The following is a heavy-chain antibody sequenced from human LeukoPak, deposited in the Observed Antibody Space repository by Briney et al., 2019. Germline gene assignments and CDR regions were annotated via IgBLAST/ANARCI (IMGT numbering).Heavy chain of an antibody. Sequence: SETLSLTCAVYGGSFSGYYWSWIRQPPGKGLEWIGEINHSGSTYYNPSLKSRVTISVDRSKNQFSLKLSSVTAADTAVYYCARFITIFGGRSYFDYWGQGTLVTVSS. V-gene: IGHV4-34*01. CDR2: INHSGST. CDR3: ARFITIFGGRSYFDY. CDR1: GGSFSGYY. J-gene: IGHJ4*02. D-gene: IGHD3-3*01.